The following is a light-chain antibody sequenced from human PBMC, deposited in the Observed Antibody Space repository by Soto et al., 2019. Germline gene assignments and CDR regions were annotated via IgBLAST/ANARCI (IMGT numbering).Light chain of an antibody. Sequence: DVVMTQSPLSLPVTLGQPASISCRSSQSLVYSDGNTYLNWFQQRPGQSPRRLIYKVSNRDSGVPDRFSGSGSGTDFTLKISRVEAEYVGVYYCMQGTTFGQGTKVEIK. J-gene: IGKJ1*01. V-gene: IGKV2-30*01. CDR1: QSLVYSDGNTY. CDR2: KVS. CDR3: MQGTT.